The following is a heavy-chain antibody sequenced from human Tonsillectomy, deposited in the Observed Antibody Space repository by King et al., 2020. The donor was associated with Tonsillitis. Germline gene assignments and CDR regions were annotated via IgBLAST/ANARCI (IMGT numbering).Heavy chain of an antibody. Sequence: VQLQQWGAGLLKPSETLSLTCAVSGGSFSGYYWSWIRQPPGKGLEWIGEINHSGSTNYNPSLKSRITVSVDTSKNHFSLELRSVTAADTAVYYWARGGTGPTRGDYWGQGTLVTVS. D-gene: IGHD1-1*01. J-gene: IGHJ4*02. V-gene: IGHV4-34*01. CDR1: GGSFSGYY. CDR3: ARGGTGPTRGDY. CDR2: INHSGST.